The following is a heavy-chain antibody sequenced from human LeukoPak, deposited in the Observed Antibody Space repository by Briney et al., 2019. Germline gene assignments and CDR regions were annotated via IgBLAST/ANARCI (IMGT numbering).Heavy chain of an antibody. CDR1: GFTVSSNY. V-gene: IGHV3-53*01. Sequence: GGSLRLSCAASGFTVSSNYMSWVRQAPGKELEWVSIIYSAGSTYYADSVQGRFTISRDNSKNTLYLQMNSLRAEDTAVYYCARVRYCGGDCYSAQLYFDYWGQGTLVTVSS. D-gene: IGHD2-21*02. J-gene: IGHJ4*02. CDR3: ARVRYCGGDCYSAQLYFDY. CDR2: IYSAGST.